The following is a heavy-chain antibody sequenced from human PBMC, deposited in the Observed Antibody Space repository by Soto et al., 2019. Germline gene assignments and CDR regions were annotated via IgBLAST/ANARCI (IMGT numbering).Heavy chain of an antibody. V-gene: IGHV3-21*01. CDR3: VRDFSLFARYYDSSGYYYYYYGMDV. CDR1: GFTFSSYS. D-gene: IGHD3-22*01. CDR2: ISSSSSYI. Sequence: EVQLVESGGGLVKPGGSLRLSCAASGFTFSSYSMNWVRQAPGKGLEWVSSISSSSSYIYYADSVKGRFTISRDNDKNSLYLQMNSLRAEDTASYYYVRDFSLFARYYDSSGYYYYYYGMDVWVQGTTVTVSS. J-gene: IGHJ6*02.